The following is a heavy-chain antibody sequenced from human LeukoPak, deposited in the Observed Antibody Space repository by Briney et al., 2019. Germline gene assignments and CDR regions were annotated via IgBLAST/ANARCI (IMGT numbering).Heavy chain of an antibody. CDR3: ARGGSYYGYFDY. CDR2: IKSDGSNT. J-gene: IGHJ4*02. Sequence: GGSLRLSCVASGFTFSSYWMHWVRQAPGKGRVWVSRIKSDGSNTSYADSVKGRFTISRDNAKNTLYLQMNSLRAEDTAVYYCARGGSYYGYFDYWGQGTLVTVSS. CDR1: GFTFSSYW. V-gene: IGHV3-74*01. D-gene: IGHD1-26*01.